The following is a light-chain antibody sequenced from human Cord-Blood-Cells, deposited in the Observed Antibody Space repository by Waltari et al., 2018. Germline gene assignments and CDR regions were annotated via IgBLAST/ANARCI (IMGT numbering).Light chain of an antibody. CDR1: SSDVGGYNY. CDR3: SSYTSSSTWV. J-gene: IGLJ3*02. V-gene: IGLV2-14*01. Sequence: QSALTQPASVSGSPGQSLTTSCTGTSSDVGGYNYVSWYQQHPGKAPKLMIYDVSKRPSGVSNRFSGSKSGNTASLTISGLQAEDEADYYCSSYTSSSTWVFGGGTKLTVL. CDR2: DVS.